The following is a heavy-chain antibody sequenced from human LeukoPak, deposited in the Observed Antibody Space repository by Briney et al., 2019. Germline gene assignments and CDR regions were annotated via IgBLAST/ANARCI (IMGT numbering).Heavy chain of an antibody. CDR3: ARDLRDSSSWYWYYYYMAV. Sequence: NPGGSLRLSCAASGFTLSSYSMNWVRQAPGKGLEWVSSISRSSSYIYYADSVKGRFTISRDNAKNSLYLQMNSLRAEDTAVYYCARDLRDSSSWYWYYYYMAVWGKGTTVTVSS. CDR1: GFTLSSYS. CDR2: ISRSSSYI. J-gene: IGHJ6*03. V-gene: IGHV3-21*01. D-gene: IGHD6-13*01.